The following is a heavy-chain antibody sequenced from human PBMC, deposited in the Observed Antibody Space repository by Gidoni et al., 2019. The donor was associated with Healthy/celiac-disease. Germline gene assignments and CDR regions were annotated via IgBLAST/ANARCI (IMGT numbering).Heavy chain of an antibody. Sequence: EVQLVESGGGLVKPGGSLRLSCAASGFTFSSYSMNWVRQAPGKGLEWVSSISSSSSYIYYADSVKGRFTISRDNAKNSLYLQMNSLRAEDTAVYYCAREVVTALQYYYYGMDVWGQGTTVTVSS. CDR3: AREVVTALQYYYYGMDV. CDR1: GFTFSSYS. V-gene: IGHV3-21*01. J-gene: IGHJ6*02. D-gene: IGHD2-21*02. CDR2: ISSSSSYI.